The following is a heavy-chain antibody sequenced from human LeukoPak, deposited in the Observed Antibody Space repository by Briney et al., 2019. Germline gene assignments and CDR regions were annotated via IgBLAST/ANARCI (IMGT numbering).Heavy chain of an antibody. CDR1: GFTFSSYE. J-gene: IGHJ4*02. CDR3: AREDRDGYNYALDY. V-gene: IGHV4-39*07. CDR2: IYYSGST. D-gene: IGHD5-24*01. Sequence: GSLRLSCAASGFTFSSYEMNWVRQPPGKGLEWIGSIYYSGSTYYNPSLKSRVTVSVDTSKNQFSLKLSSVTAADTAVYYCAREDRDGYNYALDYWGQGTLVTVSS.